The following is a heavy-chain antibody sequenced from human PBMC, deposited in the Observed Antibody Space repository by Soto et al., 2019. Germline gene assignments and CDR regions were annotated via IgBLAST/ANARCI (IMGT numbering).Heavy chain of an antibody. CDR3: ARDQEYSTSGLYWFDL. V-gene: IGHV1-18*04. D-gene: IGHD6-6*01. Sequence: GASVKVSCKASGYTFTSYGITWVRQAPGQGLEWMGWISAYNGDTNYAQKVQGRVTMTTDTSTSTVYMELKSLKSDDTTVYFCARDQEYSTSGLYWFDLWGQGTMVTVYS. CDR1: GYTFTSYG. CDR2: ISAYNGDT. J-gene: IGHJ5*02.